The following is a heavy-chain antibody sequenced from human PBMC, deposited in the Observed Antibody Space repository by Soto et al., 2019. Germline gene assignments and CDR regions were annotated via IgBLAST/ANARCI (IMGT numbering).Heavy chain of an antibody. V-gene: IGHV3-48*03. CDR1: GFTFSSYE. J-gene: IGHJ6*02. CDR3: AREGFYAMDV. Sequence: GGSLRLSCEVSGFTFSSYEMYWVRQAPGKGLEWVAYISSSGETVYYAGSVQGRFAISRDNAKNSLYLQMSSLGAEDTAVYYCAREGFYAMDVWGQGTTVTVSS. CDR2: ISSSGETV. D-gene: IGHD2-2*01.